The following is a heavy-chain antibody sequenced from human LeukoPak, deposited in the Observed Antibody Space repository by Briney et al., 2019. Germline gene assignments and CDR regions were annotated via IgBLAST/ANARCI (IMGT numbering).Heavy chain of an antibody. CDR3: AKDSVSQNGIFDPFDV. D-gene: IGHD2-15*01. J-gene: IGHJ3*01. V-gene: IGHV3-23*03. Sequence: GGSLRLSCGASRFIFSNYAMTWVRQAPGKGLEWVSRIEGDGSGTYYADSVRGRFIVSRDNSKNTLFLQMNRLGAEDAAVYYCAKDSVSQNGIFDPFDVWGLGTLVTVSS. CDR2: IEGDGSGT. CDR1: RFIFSNYA.